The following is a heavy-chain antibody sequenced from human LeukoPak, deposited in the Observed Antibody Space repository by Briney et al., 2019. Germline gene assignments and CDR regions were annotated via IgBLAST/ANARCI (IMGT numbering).Heavy chain of an antibody. Sequence: WASVTVSCKASGYTFTSYGISWVRQAPGQGLEWMGWISAYNGNTNYAQKLQGRVTMTTDTSTSTAYMELRSLRSDDTAVYYCARVDYINWFDPWGQGTLVTVSS. CDR1: GYTFTSYG. CDR2: ISAYNGNT. J-gene: IGHJ5*02. D-gene: IGHD4-11*01. V-gene: IGHV1-18*01. CDR3: ARVDYINWFDP.